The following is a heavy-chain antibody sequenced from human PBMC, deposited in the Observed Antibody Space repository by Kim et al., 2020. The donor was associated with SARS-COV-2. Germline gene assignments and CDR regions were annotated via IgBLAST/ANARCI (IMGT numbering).Heavy chain of an antibody. CDR1: GYTFINYY. Sequence: ASVKISCKASGYTFINYYIHWVRQAPGQGLEWMGIIDPSDGSTTYAQKFQGRLTVTRDTSTSTVYMELRSLRSEDTAVFYCARGYYYSSNWHGAFDIWGQGTMVTVSS. CDR2: IDPSDGST. J-gene: IGHJ3*02. CDR3: ARGYYYSSNWHGAFDI. D-gene: IGHD3-22*01. V-gene: IGHV1-46*01.